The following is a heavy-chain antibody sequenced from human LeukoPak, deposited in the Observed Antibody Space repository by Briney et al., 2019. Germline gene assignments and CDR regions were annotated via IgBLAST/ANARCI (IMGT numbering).Heavy chain of an antibody. V-gene: IGHV1-69*13. CDR2: IIPIFGTA. Sequence: SVKVSCKASGGTFSSYAISWVRQAPGQGLEWMGGIIPIFGTANYAQEFQGRVTITADESTSTAYMELSSLRSEDTAVYYCARKYGSGSYYARGQDAFDIWGQGTMVTVSS. CDR1: GGTFSSYA. CDR3: ARKYGSGSYYARGQDAFDI. D-gene: IGHD3-10*01. J-gene: IGHJ3*02.